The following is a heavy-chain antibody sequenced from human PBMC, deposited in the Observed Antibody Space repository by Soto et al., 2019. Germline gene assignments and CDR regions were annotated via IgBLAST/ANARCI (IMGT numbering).Heavy chain of an antibody. CDR1: GGSIRSYY. D-gene: IGHD3-10*01. J-gene: IGHJ4*02. V-gene: IGHV4-59*01. Sequence: LSLTCTVSGGSIRSYYWSWIRQPPGKGLEWIGYIYYSGSTNYNPSLKSRVTISVDTSKNQFSLKLSSVTAADTAVYYCARAAVRGRYYFDYWGQGTLVTVSS. CDR3: ARAAVRGRYYFDY. CDR2: IYYSGST.